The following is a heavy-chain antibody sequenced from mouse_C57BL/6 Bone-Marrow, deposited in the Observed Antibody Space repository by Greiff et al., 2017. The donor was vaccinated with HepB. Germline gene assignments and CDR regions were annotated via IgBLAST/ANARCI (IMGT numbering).Heavy chain of an antibody. CDR3: AIGIDGYYWFAY. J-gene: IGHJ3*01. CDR2: IHPSDSDT. D-gene: IGHD2-3*01. V-gene: IGHV1-74*01. Sequence: QVQLKQPGAELVKPGASVKLSCKASGYTFTSYWMHWVKQRPGQGLEWIGRIHPSDSDTNYNQKFKGKATLTVDKSSSTAYMQLSSLTSEDSAVYYCAIGIDGYYWFAYWGQGTLVTVSA. CDR1: GYTFTSYW.